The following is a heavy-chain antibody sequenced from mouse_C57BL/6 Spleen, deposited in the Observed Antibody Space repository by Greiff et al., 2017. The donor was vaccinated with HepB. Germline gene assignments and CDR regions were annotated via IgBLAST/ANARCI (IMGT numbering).Heavy chain of an antibody. V-gene: IGHV1-4*01. J-gene: IGHJ4*01. CDR2: INPSSGYT. D-gene: IGHD1-1*01. Sequence: QVQLKESGAELVRPGASVKMSCKASGYTFTSYTMHWVHQRPGQGLEWIGYINPSSGYTKYNQKFKDKATLTADKSSSTAYMHLSRLTSEDAAVSYCCYGREYFYAMDYWGQGTSVTVSS. CDR3: CYGREYFYAMDY. CDR1: GYTFTSYT.